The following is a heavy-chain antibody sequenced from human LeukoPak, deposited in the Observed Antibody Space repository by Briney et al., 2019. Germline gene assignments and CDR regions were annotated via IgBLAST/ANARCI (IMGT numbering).Heavy chain of an antibody. CDR2: IIPIFGTA. V-gene: IGHV1-69*05. CDR3: ARDLITFGGVMVSHI. Sequence: SSVKVSCKASGGTFSSYAISWVRQAPGQGLEWMGGIIPIFGTANYAQKFQGRVTMTTDTSTSTAYMELRSLRSDDTAVYYCARDLITFGGVMVSHIWGQGTMVTVSS. J-gene: IGHJ3*02. D-gene: IGHD3-16*02. CDR1: GGTFSSYA.